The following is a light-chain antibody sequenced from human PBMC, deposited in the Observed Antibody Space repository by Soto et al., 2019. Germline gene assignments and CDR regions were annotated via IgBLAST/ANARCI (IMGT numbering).Light chain of an antibody. CDR1: SGDVGGYNY. CDR3: SSYTSSSTYV. J-gene: IGLJ1*01. V-gene: IGLV2-14*01. Sequence: QSVLTQHASVSGSPGQSITISCTGTSGDVGGYNYVSWYQQHPGKAPKLMIYEVSNRPSGVSNRFSGSKSGNTASLTISGLQAEDEADFYCSSYTSSSTYVFGTGTKVTVL. CDR2: EVS.